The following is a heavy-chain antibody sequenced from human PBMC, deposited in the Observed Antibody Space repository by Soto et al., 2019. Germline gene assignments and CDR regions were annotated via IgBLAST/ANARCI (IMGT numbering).Heavy chain of an antibody. CDR1: GGSISSFY. CDR3: GRSVLDRRHFGY. Sequence: SETLSLTCTVSGGSISSFYWSWIRQPPGKGLEWIGNIYYSGSTSYNPSLKSRVTISVDTSKNQFSLKLSSVTAADTAVYYCGRSVLDRRHFGYWGQANMVTVSS. CDR2: IYYSGST. V-gene: IGHV4-59*03. J-gene: IGHJ4*02. D-gene: IGHD2-8*01.